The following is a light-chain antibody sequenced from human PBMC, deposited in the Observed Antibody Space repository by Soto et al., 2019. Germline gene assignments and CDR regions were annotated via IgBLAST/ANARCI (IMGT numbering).Light chain of an antibody. CDR3: QQLNIYPQT. Sequence: IEMTQSTYTLSASVGDRVAITCRASQGISSFLAWYQQKPGKAPKLLIYAACTLQSGVPSRFSGSGSGTEFTLTISSLQPEDSATYYCQQLNIYPQTFGQGTKVDI. J-gene: IGKJ1*01. CDR2: AAC. V-gene: IGKV1-9*01. CDR1: QGISSF.